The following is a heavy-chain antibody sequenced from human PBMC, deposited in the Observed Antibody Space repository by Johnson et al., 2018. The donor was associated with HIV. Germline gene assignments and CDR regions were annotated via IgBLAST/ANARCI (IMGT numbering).Heavy chain of an antibody. CDR1: GFTFSSYA. CDR2: ISYDGRNK. V-gene: IGHV3-30*14. CDR3: ARSPGEADAFDI. D-gene: IGHD3-10*01. Sequence: ESGGGVVQPGRSLRLSCAASGFTFSSYAMHWVRQAPGKGLEWVAVISYDGRNKYYADPVQGRFPISRDNSKNTLYLQMNSLRAEDTAMYYCARSPGEADAFDIWGQGTMVTVSS. J-gene: IGHJ3*02.